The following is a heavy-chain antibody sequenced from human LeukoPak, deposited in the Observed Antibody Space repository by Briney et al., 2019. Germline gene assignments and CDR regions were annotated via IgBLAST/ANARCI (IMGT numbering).Heavy chain of an antibody. CDR2: ISSSSSYI. V-gene: IGHV3-21*01. D-gene: IGHD4-11*01. CDR1: GFTFSSYS. J-gene: IGHJ6*03. Sequence: PGGSLRLSCAASGFTFSSYSMNWVRQAPGEGLEWVSSISSSSSYIYYADSVKGRFTISRDNSKNTLYLQMNSLRDEDTAVYYCARDRSNYADYYMDVWGKGTTVTVSS. CDR3: ARDRSNYADYYMDV.